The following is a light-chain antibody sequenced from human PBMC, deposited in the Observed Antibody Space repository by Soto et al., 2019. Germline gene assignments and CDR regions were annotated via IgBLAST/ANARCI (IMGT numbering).Light chain of an antibody. Sequence: DIQMTQSPSSLSASVGDRVTITCRASQSISTYLNWYQQKPGKAPKLLIYAASSLQSGVPSRFSGSKSGTDFTLTISSLQPEDFATYYCQKSYSTLYTFGQGTKLEIK. CDR2: AAS. CDR3: QKSYSTLYT. J-gene: IGKJ2*01. V-gene: IGKV1-39*01. CDR1: QSISTY.